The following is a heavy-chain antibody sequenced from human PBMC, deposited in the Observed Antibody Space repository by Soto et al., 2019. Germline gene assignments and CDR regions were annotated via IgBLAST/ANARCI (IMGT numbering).Heavy chain of an antibody. J-gene: IGHJ6*02. V-gene: IGHV1-18*04. D-gene: IGHD3-9*01. CDR3: AIWDYASLTGQGGMDV. Sequence: QVQLVQSGAEVKKPGASVKVSCKASGDTSTNYGISWVRQAPGQGLEWMGWISTYNANTHYAQKLQGRVTMTTNTSTSTTYMELRSLRSDDTAVYYCAIWDYASLTGQGGMDVWGQGTTVTVSS. CDR2: ISTYNANT. CDR1: GDTSTNYG.